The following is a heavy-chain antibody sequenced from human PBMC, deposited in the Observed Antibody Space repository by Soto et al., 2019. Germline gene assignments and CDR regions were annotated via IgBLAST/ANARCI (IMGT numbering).Heavy chain of an antibody. V-gene: IGHV4-39*01. CDR3: ARHIIVARAFDI. J-gene: IGHJ3*02. CDR2: IYYSGST. D-gene: IGHD3-22*01. CDR1: GGSISSSSYY. Sequence: PSETLSLTCTVSGGSISSSSYYWGWIRQPPGKGLEWIGSIYYSGSTYYNPSLKSRVTISVDTSKNQFSLKLSSVTAADAAVYYCARHIIVARAFDIWGQGTMVTVSS.